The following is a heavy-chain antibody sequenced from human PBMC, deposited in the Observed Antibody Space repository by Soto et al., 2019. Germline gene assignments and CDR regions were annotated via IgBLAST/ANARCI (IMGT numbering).Heavy chain of an antibody. J-gene: IGHJ1*01. CDR3: ACVARQYYYDAFPVY. CDR1: GYTFTSYS. D-gene: IGHD3-22*01. V-gene: IGHV1-18*04. CDR2: ISAYNGNT. Sequence: GASVKVSCKASGYTFTSYSISWVRQAPGQGLEWMGWISAYNGNTNYAQKLQGRGTMTTDTSTSTAYMELRSLRSDDTAVYYCACVARQYYYDAFPVYWGQGTLVTVS.